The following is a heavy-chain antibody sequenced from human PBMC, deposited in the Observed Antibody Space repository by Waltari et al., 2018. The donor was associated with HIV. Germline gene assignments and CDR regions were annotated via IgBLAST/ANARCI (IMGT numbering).Heavy chain of an antibody. J-gene: IGHJ3*01. V-gene: IGHV1-18*01. D-gene: IGHD1-26*01. Sequence: QVQLLQSGSEVKRPGASVRVSCTTSGYPFPDYGISWVRQAPRQGLEWMGWISTYNGNTKCAQTLHAKSSMTIDTSRHTAYMDLRSLRSDDTAVYYCARGDRAFDVWGQGTMVSVSS. CDR1: GYPFPDYG. CDR2: ISTYNGNT. CDR3: ARGDRAFDV.